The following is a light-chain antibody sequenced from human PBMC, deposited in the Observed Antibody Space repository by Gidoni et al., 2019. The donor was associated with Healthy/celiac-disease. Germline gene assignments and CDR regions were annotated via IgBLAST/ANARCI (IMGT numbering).Light chain of an antibody. CDR3: YSTDSSGNHRGV. CDR2: EDS. V-gene: IGLV3-10*01. CDR1: ALPKKY. Sequence: SYELTQPPSVSVSPGQTARITCSGDALPKKYANWYQQKSGQAPVLVIYEDSKRPSGIPERFSGSSSGTMATLTISGAQVEDEADYYCYSTDSSGNHRGVFGGGIKLTVL. J-gene: IGLJ3*02.